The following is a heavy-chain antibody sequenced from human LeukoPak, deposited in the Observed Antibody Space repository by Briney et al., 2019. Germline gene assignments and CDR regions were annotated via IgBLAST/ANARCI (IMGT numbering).Heavy chain of an antibody. CDR1: GFTFSDYA. V-gene: IGHV3-9*01. CDR2: SSWNSGTI. J-gene: IGHJ3*01. Sequence: PGGSLRLSCAASGFTFSDYAMHWVRQVPGKGLEWVGGSSWNSGTIAYGDSVKGRATISRDNARNSLYLEVNSLRVEDTALYYCAKDMAVGTTPRVYAFDVWGQGSLVTASS. CDR3: AKDMAVGTTPRVYAFDV. D-gene: IGHD1/OR15-1a*01.